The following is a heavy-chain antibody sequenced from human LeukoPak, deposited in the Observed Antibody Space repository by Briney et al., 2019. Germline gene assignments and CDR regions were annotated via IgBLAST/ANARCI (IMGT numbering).Heavy chain of an antibody. Sequence: SETLSLTCTVSGGSISSSSYYWGWIRQPPGKGLEWIGSIYYSGSTYYNPSLKSRVTISVDTSKNQFSLKLSSVTAADTAVYYCARDRGYSYGRPYDAFDIWGQGTMVTVSS. D-gene: IGHD5-18*01. J-gene: IGHJ3*02. V-gene: IGHV4-39*07. CDR2: IYYSGST. CDR3: ARDRGYSYGRPYDAFDI. CDR1: GGSISSSSYY.